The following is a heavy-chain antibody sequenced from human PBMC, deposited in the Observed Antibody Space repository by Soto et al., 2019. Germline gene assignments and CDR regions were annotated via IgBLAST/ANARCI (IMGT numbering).Heavy chain of an antibody. CDR2: ISGSGGST. J-gene: IGHJ6*02. V-gene: IGHV3-23*01. CDR1: GFTFSSYA. Sequence: HPGGSLRLSCAASGFTFSSYAMSWVRQAPGKGLEWVSAISGSGGSTYYADSVKGRFTISRDNSKNTLYLQMNSLRAEDTAVYYCAKTYGDHESLGELDGMDVWGQGTTVTVSS. D-gene: IGHD3-16*01. CDR3: AKTYGDHESLGELDGMDV.